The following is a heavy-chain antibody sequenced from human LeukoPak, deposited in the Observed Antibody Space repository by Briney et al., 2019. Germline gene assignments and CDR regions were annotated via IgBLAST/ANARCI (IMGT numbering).Heavy chain of an antibody. Sequence: SETLSLTCAVYGGSFSGYYWSWVRQPPGKGLEWIGEIFHSESTNYNPSLESRLGISLDKSKNHFSLRLSSVTAADTAIYYCAREIFGARAFEYWGQGILVTVSS. CDR3: AREIFGARAFEY. CDR2: IFHSEST. D-gene: IGHD3-3*01. CDR1: GGSFSGYY. V-gene: IGHV4-34*12. J-gene: IGHJ4*02.